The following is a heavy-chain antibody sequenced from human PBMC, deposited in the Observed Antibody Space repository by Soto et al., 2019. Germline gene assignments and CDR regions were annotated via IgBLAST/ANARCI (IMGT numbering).Heavy chain of an antibody. CDR2: ISSNGGST. CDR3: VKDKAQVMIGYFYYAMDV. V-gene: IGHV3-64D*08. Sequence: GGSLRLSCSASGFTFSSYAMYWVRQAPGKGLEYVSAISSNGGSTSYADSVKGRFTISRDNSKNTLDLQMSSLRAEDTAVYYWVKDKAQVMIGYFYYAMDVWGQGTTVTVSS. CDR1: GFTFSSYA. J-gene: IGHJ6*02. D-gene: IGHD2-21*01.